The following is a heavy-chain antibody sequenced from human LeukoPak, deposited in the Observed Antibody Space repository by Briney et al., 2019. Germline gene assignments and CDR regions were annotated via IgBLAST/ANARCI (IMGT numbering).Heavy chain of an antibody. CDR2: IYYSGST. D-gene: IGHD3-10*01. Sequence: SETLSLTCTVSGVSISSGDYYWRWIRQPPGKGLEWIGNIYYSGSTYYNPSLKSRLTISVDTSKSQFSLKLSSVTAADTAVYYCAREKSGSYYENFDYWGQGILVTVSS. CDR1: GVSISSGDYY. J-gene: IGHJ4*02. V-gene: IGHV4-30-4*01. CDR3: AREKSGSYYENFDY.